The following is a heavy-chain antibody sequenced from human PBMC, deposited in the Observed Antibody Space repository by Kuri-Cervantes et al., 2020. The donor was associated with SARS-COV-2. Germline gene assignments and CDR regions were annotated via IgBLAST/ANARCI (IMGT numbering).Heavy chain of an antibody. J-gene: IGHJ4*02. V-gene: IGHV4-39*01. Sequence: GSLRLSCTVSGGSINSSSYYWGWIRQPPGKGLEWIGSIYQSGSTYYNPSLKSRVTISVDTSKNQFSLKLSSVTAADTAVYYCARQPGGLAQTDYWGQGTLVTVSS. CDR2: IYQSGST. CDR3: ARQPGGLAQTDY. D-gene: IGHD6-19*01. CDR1: GGSINSSSYY.